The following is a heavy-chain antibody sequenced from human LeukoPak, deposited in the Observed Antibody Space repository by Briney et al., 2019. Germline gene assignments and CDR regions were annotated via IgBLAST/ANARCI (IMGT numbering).Heavy chain of an antibody. Sequence: GGSLRLSCAASGFTFSTFAMIWVRQAPGKGLEWVANIKQDGSEKYYVDSVKGRFTISRDNAKNSLYLQMNSLRAEDTAVYYCASDGYYYDSGGYYKDWGQGTLVTVSS. CDR2: IKQDGSEK. J-gene: IGHJ4*02. D-gene: IGHD3-22*01. CDR1: GFTFSTFA. V-gene: IGHV3-7*01. CDR3: ASDGYYYDSGGYYKD.